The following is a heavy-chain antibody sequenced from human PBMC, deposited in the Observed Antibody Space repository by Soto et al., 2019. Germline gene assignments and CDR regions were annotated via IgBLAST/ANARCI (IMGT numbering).Heavy chain of an antibody. Sequence: ASVKVSCKVSGYTLTELSMHWVRQAPGKGLEWMGGFDPEDGETIYAQKFQGRVTMTEDTSTDTAYMELSSLRSEDTAVYYCATGYLAVVVAAMGLGYWGQGPLVTVSS. CDR1: GYTLTELS. D-gene: IGHD2-15*01. CDR3: ATGYLAVVVAAMGLGY. CDR2: FDPEDGET. J-gene: IGHJ4*02. V-gene: IGHV1-24*01.